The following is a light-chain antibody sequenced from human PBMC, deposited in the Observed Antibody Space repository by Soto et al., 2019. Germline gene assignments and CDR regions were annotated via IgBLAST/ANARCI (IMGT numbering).Light chain of an antibody. CDR1: QSVSSSY. J-gene: IGKJ1*01. CDR2: GAS. CDR3: QQYGSSPWT. V-gene: IGKV3-20*01. Sequence: EIVLTQSPGTLSLSPGERATLSCRASQSVSSSYLAWYQQKPGQAPRLLIYGASSRATGIPDRFSGSGSGRDFTLTISRLEPGDFAVYYCQQYGSSPWTFGQGTKVEIK.